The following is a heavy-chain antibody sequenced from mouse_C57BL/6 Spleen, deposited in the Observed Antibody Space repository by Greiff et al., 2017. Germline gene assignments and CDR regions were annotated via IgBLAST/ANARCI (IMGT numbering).Heavy chain of an antibody. CDR3: ARYYGSSDGYFDD. CDR1: GYTFTDYC. CDR2: INPYNGGT. D-gene: IGHD1-1*01. Sequence: VQLQQPGPVLVKPGASVKMSCKASGYTFTDYCMNWVKQSPGQGLEWIGVINPYNGGTSYNQKFKGKATLTVDKSSSTAYMALSSLTSEDSAVYYGARYYGSSDGYFDDGGKGTTVTVSS. J-gene: IGHJ1*03. V-gene: IGHV1-19*01.